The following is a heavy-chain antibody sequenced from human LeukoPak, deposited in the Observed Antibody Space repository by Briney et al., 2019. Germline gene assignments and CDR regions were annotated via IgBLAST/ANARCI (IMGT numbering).Heavy chain of an antibody. J-gene: IGHJ4*02. D-gene: IGHD1-20*01. CDR3: ARDRVSITGTMREFDY. V-gene: IGHV1-18*01. Sequence: ASVKVSCKASGYTFTSYGISWVRQAPGQGLEWMGWISAYNGNTNYAQKLQGRVTMTTDTSTSTAYMELRSLRSDDTAVYYCARDRVSITGTMREFDYWGQGTLVTVSS. CDR1: GYTFTSYG. CDR2: ISAYNGNT.